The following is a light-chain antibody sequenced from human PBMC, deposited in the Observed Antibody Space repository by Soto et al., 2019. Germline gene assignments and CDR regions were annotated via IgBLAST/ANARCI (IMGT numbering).Light chain of an antibody. J-gene: IGKJ4*01. V-gene: IGKV3-11*01. Sequence: EIVLTQSPATLSLSPGERATLSCRASQSVSNSLAWFQQKPGQAPRLLLYDASNRATVIPARFSGSGSGTDFTLTLSSLELEDFEVSSYHQRSSWPLLTFGGGTKVEI. CDR3: HQRSSWPLLT. CDR2: DAS. CDR1: QSVSNS.